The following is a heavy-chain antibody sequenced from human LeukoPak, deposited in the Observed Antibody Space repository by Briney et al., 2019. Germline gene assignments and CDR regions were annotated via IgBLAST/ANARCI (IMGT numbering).Heavy chain of an antibody. V-gene: IGHV1-2*02. CDR2: INLNSGGT. J-gene: IGHJ4*02. Sequence: ASVKVSCKASGYTFTGYYMHWVRQAPGQGLEWMGWINLNSGGTNYAQKFQGRVTMTRDTSISTAYMELSRLRSDDTAVYYCARRVAARGGYYFDYWGQGTLVTVSS. CDR1: GYTFTGYY. D-gene: IGHD6-6*01. CDR3: ARRVAARGGYYFDY.